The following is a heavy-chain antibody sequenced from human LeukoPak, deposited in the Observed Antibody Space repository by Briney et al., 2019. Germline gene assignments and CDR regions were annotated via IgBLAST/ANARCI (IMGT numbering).Heavy chain of an antibody. Sequence: SVKVSCKASGGTFSSYAISWVRQAPGQGLEWMGGIIPIFGTANYAQKFQGRVTITTDESTSTAYMELSSLRSEDTAVYYCARALNQRAAPSLYYYYYMDVWGKGTTVTVSS. V-gene: IGHV1-69*05. CDR1: GGTFSSYA. CDR3: ARALNQRAAPSLYYYYYMDV. CDR2: IIPIFGTA. J-gene: IGHJ6*03. D-gene: IGHD6-6*01.